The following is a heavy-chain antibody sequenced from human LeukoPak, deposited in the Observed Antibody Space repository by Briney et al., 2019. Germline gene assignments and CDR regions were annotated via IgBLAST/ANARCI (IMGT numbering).Heavy chain of an antibody. CDR2: VSGGGGST. D-gene: IGHD3-16*01. J-gene: IGHJ4*02. Sequence: GGSLRLSCAASGFIFSSYAMNWVRQAPGKGLEWVSTVSGGGGSTYYADSVKGRFTISRDHSKNTLCLQMNSLRAEDTAVYYCARSRGGYFFDFWGQGTLVTVSS. V-gene: IGHV3-23*01. CDR1: GFIFSSYA. CDR3: ARSRGGYFFDF.